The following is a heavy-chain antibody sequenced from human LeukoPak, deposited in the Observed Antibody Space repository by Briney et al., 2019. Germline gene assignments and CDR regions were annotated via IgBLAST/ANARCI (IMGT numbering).Heavy chain of an antibody. Sequence: GGSLRLSCAASGFTFSNYAMNWVRQAPGKGLEWVSAISGSGGSTYYADSVKGRFTISRDNSKNTLYLQMNSLRAEDTAVYYCARILTGYYDPIPHFDYWGQGTLVTVSS. D-gene: IGHD3-9*01. CDR3: ARILTGYYDPIPHFDY. CDR1: GFTFSNYA. CDR2: ISGSGGST. J-gene: IGHJ4*02. V-gene: IGHV3-23*01.